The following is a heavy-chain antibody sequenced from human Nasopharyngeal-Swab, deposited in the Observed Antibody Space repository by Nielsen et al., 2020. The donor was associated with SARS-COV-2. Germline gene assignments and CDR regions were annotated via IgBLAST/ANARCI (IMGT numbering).Heavy chain of an antibody. V-gene: IGHV3-33*06. Sequence: GESLKISCAASGFTFSSYGMHWVRQAPGKGLEWVAVIWYDGSNKYYADSVKGRFTISRDNSKNTLYLQMNSLRAEDTAVFYCAKDGGLTTFPYYYYYGMDVWGQGTTVTVSS. CDR3: AKDGGLTTFPYYYYYGMDV. D-gene: IGHD4/OR15-4a*01. J-gene: IGHJ6*02. CDR1: GFTFSSYG. CDR2: IWYDGSNK.